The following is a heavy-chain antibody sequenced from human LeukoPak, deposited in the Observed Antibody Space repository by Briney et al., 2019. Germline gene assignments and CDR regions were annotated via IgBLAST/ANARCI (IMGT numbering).Heavy chain of an antibody. CDR1: GGSISSYY. Sequence: SETLSLTCTVSGGSISSYYWSWIRQPPGKGLEWIGYIYYSGSTNYNPSLKSRVTISVDTSKNQFSLKLSSVTAADTAVYYCARLHYYYGSPYYFDYWGQGTLVTVSS. CDR3: ARLHYYYGSPYYFDY. D-gene: IGHD3-10*01. V-gene: IGHV4-59*08. CDR2: IYYSGST. J-gene: IGHJ4*02.